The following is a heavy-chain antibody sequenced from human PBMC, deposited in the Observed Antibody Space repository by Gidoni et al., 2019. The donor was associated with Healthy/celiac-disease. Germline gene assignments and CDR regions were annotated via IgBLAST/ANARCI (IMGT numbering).Heavy chain of an antibody. J-gene: IGHJ5*02. Sequence: QVQLQESGPGLVKPSQTLSLTCTVSGGSISSGSYYWSWIRQPAGKGLEWIGRIYTSGSTNYNPSLKSRVTISVDTSKNQFSLKLSSVTAADTAVYYCASERITMIVGGFDPWGQGTLVTVSS. D-gene: IGHD3-22*01. CDR1: GGSISSGSYY. CDR2: IYTSGST. CDR3: ASERITMIVGGFDP. V-gene: IGHV4-61*02.